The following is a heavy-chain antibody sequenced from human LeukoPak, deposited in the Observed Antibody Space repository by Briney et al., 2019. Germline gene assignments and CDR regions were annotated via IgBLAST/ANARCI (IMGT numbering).Heavy chain of an antibody. CDR1: GFTFSSYS. V-gene: IGHV3-21*01. CDR2: ISSSSSYI. Sequence: GGSLRLSCAASGFTFSSYSMNWVRQAPGKGLEWVSSISSSSSYIYYADSVKGRFTISRDNAKNSLYLQMNSLRAEDTAVYYCARDVRGYQLLLYYYYMDVWGKGTTVTVSS. D-gene: IGHD2-2*01. J-gene: IGHJ6*03. CDR3: ARDVRGYQLLLYYYYMDV.